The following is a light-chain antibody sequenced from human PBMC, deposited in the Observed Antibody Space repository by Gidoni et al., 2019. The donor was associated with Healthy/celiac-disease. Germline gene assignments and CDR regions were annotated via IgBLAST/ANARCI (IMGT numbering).Light chain of an antibody. CDR1: KLGDKY. CDR2: QDT. J-gene: IGLJ2*01. Sequence: SYELTQPPAVSVSPGQTASIARSAEKLGDKYACWYQQKPGQSPVLVIYQDTKRPSGIPERFSGSNSGNTATLTISGTQAMDEADYYCQAWDSSYVVFGGGTKLTVL. CDR3: QAWDSSYVV. V-gene: IGLV3-1*01.